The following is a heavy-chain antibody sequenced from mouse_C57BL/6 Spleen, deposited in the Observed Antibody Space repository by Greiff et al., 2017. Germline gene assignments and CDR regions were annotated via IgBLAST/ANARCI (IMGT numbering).Heavy chain of an antibody. CDR3: ARIDGYYFDY. CDR2: IYPGDGDT. D-gene: IGHD2-3*01. CDR1: GYAFSSSW. Sequence: QVQLKQSGPELVKPGASVKISCKASGYAFSSSWMNWVKQRPGKGLEWIGRIYPGDGDTNYNGNFKGKATLTADKSSSTAYMQLSSLTSEDSAVYFCARIDGYYFDYWGQGTTLTVSS. J-gene: IGHJ2*01. V-gene: IGHV1-82*01.